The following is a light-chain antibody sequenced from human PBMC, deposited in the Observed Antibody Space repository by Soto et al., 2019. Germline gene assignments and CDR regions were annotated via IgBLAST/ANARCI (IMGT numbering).Light chain of an antibody. J-gene: IGKJ1*01. Sequence: EIVLTQFPATLSLSPGERTTLSCMASQDIGSYVAWYQQKTGQAPRLLIYDASHRATGIPARFSGSGSGTDFTLTISSLEPDDFAVYYCQQRGNWLGTFGQWTKVEIK. CDR1: QDIGSY. CDR3: QQRGNWLGT. V-gene: IGKV3-11*01. CDR2: DAS.